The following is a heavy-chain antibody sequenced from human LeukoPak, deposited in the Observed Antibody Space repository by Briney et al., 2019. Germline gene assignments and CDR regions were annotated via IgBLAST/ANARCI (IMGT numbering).Heavy chain of an antibody. CDR1: GGSFSGYY. V-gene: IGHV4-34*01. CDR3: ARGWVGLRYCSGGSCYSPKPMYFDY. J-gene: IGHJ4*02. Sequence: SETLSLTCAVYGGSFSGYYWSWIRQPPGKGLEWIGEINHSGSTNYNPSLKSRVTISVDTSKNQFSLKLSSVTAADTAVYYCARGWVGLRYCSGGSCYSPKPMYFDYWGQGTLVTVSS. CDR2: INHSGST. D-gene: IGHD2-15*01.